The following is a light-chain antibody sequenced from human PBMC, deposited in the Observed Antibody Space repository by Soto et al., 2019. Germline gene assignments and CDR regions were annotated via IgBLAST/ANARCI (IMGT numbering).Light chain of an antibody. J-gene: IGKJ2*01. CDR3: QQYNKLPYT. V-gene: IGKV3-15*01. Sequence: EIVMTQSPATLSVSPGGSATLSCRASQHVSSNLAWYRQKPGQPPTLLIYRASTRATGIPATFSGSGYGTEFTLTISSLQSEDFAVYYCQQYNKLPYTFGQGTKLEI. CDR1: QHVSSN. CDR2: RAS.